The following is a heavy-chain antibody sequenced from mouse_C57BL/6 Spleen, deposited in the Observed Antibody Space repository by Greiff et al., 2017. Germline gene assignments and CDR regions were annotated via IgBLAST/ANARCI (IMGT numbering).Heavy chain of an antibody. D-gene: IGHD2-4*01. V-gene: IGHV1-7*01. CDR3: ARPNYERYFDV. CDR2: INPSSGYT. CDR1: GYTFTSYW. Sequence: QVQLQQSGAELAKPGASVKLSCKASGYTFTSYWMHWVKQRPGQGLEWIGYINPSSGYTKYNQKFKDKATLTAEKSSSTAYMQLSSLTYEDSAVYYCARPNYERYFDVWGTGTTVTVSS. J-gene: IGHJ1*03.